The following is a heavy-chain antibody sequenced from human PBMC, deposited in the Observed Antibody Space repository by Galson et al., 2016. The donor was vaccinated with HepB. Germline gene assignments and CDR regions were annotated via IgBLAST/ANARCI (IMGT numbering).Heavy chain of an antibody. CDR1: GFPLTSSGLG. V-gene: IGHV2-5*01. Sequence: PALVKPTLTLTLTCTFSGFPLTSSGLGVGWIRQTPGKALEWLALIYWNDDTRYSPSLRSRLTITTDTSKNQVVLTMTNMDPVDTATYYCAREISGTYGRGNWFDPWGQGTLFTVTS. J-gene: IGHJ5*02. CDR2: IYWNDDT. D-gene: IGHD3-10*01. CDR3: AREISGTYGRGNWFDP.